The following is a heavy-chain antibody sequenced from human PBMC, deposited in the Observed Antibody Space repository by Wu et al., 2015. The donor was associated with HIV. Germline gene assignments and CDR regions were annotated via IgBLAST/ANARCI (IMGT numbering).Heavy chain of an antibody. CDR2: ISANTGNT. Sequence: QVQLVQSGAEVTKPGASVKVSCKASGHTSSTFGINWVRQAAGQGLEWLGWISANTGNTNYAQSLQNRLTMTTDTSTDTAYIELRSLRSDDTAIYYCARGDFDGPGVYYLGHFDSWGQGTLVTVSS. J-gene: IGHJ4*02. V-gene: IGHV1-18*01. CDR3: ARGDFDGPGVYYLGHFDS. CDR1: GHTSSTFG. D-gene: IGHD3-10*01.